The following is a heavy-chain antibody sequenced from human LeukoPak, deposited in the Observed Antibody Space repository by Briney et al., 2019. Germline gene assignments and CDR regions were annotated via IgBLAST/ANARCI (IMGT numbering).Heavy chain of an antibody. D-gene: IGHD5-18*01. J-gene: IGHJ4*02. CDR2: INPSGGST. CDR3: ARDRGDSYGYDY. V-gene: IGHV1-46*01. CDR1: VYTFTNYF. Sequence: ASVKVSCKASVYTFTNYFVHWVRQGPGQGLEWMGIINPSGGSTNHAQKFQGRVTMTSDTSTSTVYMELSSLRSDDTAVYFCARDRGDSYGYDYWGQGTLVTVSS.